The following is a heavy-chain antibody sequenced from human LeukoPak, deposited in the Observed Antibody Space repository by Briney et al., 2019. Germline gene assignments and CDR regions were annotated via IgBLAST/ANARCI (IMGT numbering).Heavy chain of an antibody. Sequence: GGSLRLSCAASGFTFGSYAMSWVRQAPGKGLEWVSAISGSGGSTYYADSVKGRFTISRDNSKNTLYLQMNSLRAEDTAVYYCAKEKYYYDSSGYGPFDYWGQGTLVTVSS. CDR1: GFTFGSYA. CDR3: AKEKYYYDSSGYGPFDY. J-gene: IGHJ4*02. V-gene: IGHV3-23*01. D-gene: IGHD3-22*01. CDR2: ISGSGGST.